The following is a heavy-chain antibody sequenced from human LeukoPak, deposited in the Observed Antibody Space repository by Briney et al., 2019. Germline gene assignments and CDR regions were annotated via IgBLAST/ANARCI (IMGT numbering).Heavy chain of an antibody. D-gene: IGHD6-13*01. CDR2: INQDGSEN. Sequence: PGGSLRLSCATSGLTFSSYWMSWVRQAPGKGLEWVANINQDGSENYYVDSVKGRFIISRDNAKSLVYLQMNSLRAEDTAVYFCARGLYSSTTYYFDYWGQGTLVTVSS. CDR3: ARGLYSSTTYYFDY. J-gene: IGHJ4*02. V-gene: IGHV3-7*03. CDR1: GLTFSSYW.